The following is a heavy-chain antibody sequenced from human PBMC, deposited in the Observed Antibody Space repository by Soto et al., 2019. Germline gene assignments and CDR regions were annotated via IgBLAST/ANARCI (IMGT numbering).Heavy chain of an antibody. J-gene: IGHJ6*02. CDR1: GFTFSSYS. V-gene: IGHV3-21*01. D-gene: IGHD4-17*01. Sequence: GGSLRPSCVASGFTFSSYSMNWVRQAPGKGLEWGSSISSSSSYIYYADSVKGRFTISRDNAKNSLYLQMNSLRAEDTAVYYCARDIADYGGNPNYYYYYGMDVWGQGTTVTVSS. CDR3: ARDIADYGGNPNYYYYYGMDV. CDR2: ISSSSSYI.